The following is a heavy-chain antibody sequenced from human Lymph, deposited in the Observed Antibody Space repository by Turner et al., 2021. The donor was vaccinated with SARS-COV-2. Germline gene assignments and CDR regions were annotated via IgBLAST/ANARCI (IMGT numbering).Heavy chain of an antibody. J-gene: IGHJ3*02. Sequence: EVQLVETGAGLIQPGGSVRLSCAASGFTVSSNYMSWVRQAPGKGLEWGSVIYIGRTTYYAVSVKGRFTISRDNSKNTLYLQMNSLRAEDTAVYYCARDLGPVAFDIWGQGTMVTVSS. CDR1: GFTVSSNY. CDR2: IYIGRTT. V-gene: IGHV3-53*02. CDR3: ARDLGPVAFDI.